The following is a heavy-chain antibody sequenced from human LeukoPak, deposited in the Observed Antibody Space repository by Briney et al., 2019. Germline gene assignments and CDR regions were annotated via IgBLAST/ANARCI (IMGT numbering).Heavy chain of an antibody. CDR3: ARPARRGTTGTTDTSFDY. J-gene: IGHJ4*02. V-gene: IGHV5-51*01. CDR1: GYSFTSYW. CDR2: IYPGDSDT. Sequence: GESLKISCKGSGYSFTSYWIGWVRHMPGKGLEWMGIIYPGDSDTRYSPSFQGQVTISADKSISTAYLQWSSLKASDTAMYYCARPARRGTTGTTDTSFDYWGQGTLVTVSS. D-gene: IGHD1-1*01.